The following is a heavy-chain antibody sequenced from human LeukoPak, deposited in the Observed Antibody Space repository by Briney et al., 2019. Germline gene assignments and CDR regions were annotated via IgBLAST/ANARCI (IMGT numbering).Heavy chain of an antibody. CDR3: ARVRAYPSNSSPRHWFNP. V-gene: IGHV3-30*04. CDR1: HYTFSYYF. J-gene: IGHJ5*02. D-gene: IGHD2-8*01. CDR2: ISDDGTSE. Sequence: GGSLRLSCEGSHYTFSYYFMCWVRQAPGKELEWVAAISDDGTSEHYADSVKGRFTISRDNSKNSLYLQMNRLRTEDTAVYYCARVRAYPSNSSPRHWFNPWGQGTLVTVSS.